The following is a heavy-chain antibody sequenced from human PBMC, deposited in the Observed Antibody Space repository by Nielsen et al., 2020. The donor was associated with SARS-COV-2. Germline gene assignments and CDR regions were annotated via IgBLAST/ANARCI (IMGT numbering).Heavy chain of an antibody. J-gene: IGHJ6*03. CDR2: ISYDGSNK. Sequence: VRQAPGKGLEWVAVISYDGSNKYYADSVKGRFTISRDNSKNTLYLQMNSLRAEDTAVYYCARDMEMATINYYYYMDVWGKGTTVTVSS. V-gene: IGHV3-30*03. CDR3: ARDMEMATINYYYYMDV. D-gene: IGHD5-24*01.